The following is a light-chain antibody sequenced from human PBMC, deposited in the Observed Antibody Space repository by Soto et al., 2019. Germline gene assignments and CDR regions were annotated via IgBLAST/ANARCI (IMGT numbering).Light chain of an antibody. J-gene: IGKJ1*01. V-gene: IGKV1-5*01. Sequence: DIQMILSASALSTPVGDRVLLSCRASQSISSWLAWYQQKPGKAPKLLIYDASTLQSGVPSRYSGSGSGTEFTLTISNLQPDDFATYYCQQYESYSPWTFGQGTKVDIK. CDR3: QQYESYSPWT. CDR2: DAS. CDR1: QSISSW.